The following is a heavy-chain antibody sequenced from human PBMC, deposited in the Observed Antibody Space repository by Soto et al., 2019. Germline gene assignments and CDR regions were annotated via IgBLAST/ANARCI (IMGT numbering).Heavy chain of an antibody. V-gene: IGHV3-21*06. CDR1: GFTFSYYP. D-gene: IGHD3-10*01. Sequence: GGSLRLSCAASGFTFSYYPLHWVRRAPGKGLEWVSSISGIKNYIRYADSVKGRFTISRDNAKTSLYLQMNSLTAEDTAVYYCAREGVHNYTEYYFDYWGQGTLVTVSS. J-gene: IGHJ4*02. CDR3: AREGVHNYTEYYFDY. CDR2: ISGIKNYI.